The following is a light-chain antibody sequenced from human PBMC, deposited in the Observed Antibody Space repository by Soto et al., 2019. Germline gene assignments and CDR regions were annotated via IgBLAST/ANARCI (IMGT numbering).Light chain of an antibody. CDR3: QSYDADILI. V-gene: IGLV6-57*01. J-gene: IGLJ2*01. Sequence: NFMLTQPHSVSESPGKTVTISCTRSSGNIVSNYVQWYQQRPGSSPTTVIYEDDDSPSGVPDRFSGSIDTSSNSASLTISGLKTEDEADYYCQSYDADILIFGGGTKLTVL. CDR1: SGNIVSNY. CDR2: EDD.